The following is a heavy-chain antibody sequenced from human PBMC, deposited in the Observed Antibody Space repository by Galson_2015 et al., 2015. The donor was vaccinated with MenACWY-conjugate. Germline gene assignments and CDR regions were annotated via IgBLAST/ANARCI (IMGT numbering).Heavy chain of an antibody. CDR1: GYIFSTYW. CDR3: TRRLIANFRDAFDF. J-gene: IGHJ3*01. CDR2: IYPGDTYI. D-gene: IGHD2-21*01. Sequence: QSGAEVKKPGESLTISCQGSGYIFSTYWIAWVRQMPGKGLEWMGMIYPGDTYIRNNPPYKGQVTMSVDTSISTAYLRWSSLKASDTAMYYCTRRLIANFRDAFDFWGQGTMVTVSS. V-gene: IGHV5-51*01.